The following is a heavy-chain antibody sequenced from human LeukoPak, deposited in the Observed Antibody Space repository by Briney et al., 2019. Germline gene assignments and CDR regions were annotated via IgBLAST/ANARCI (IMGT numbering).Heavy chain of an antibody. Sequence: GGSLRLSCAASGFTFSSYAMSWVRQAPGKGLEWVSTISSTGGSTYYADSVKGRFTISRDTSKSTLYLQVNSLRAEDTPVYYCAKDLRQYGSGSHLDYWGQGTLVTVSS. CDR2: ISSTGGST. CDR1: GFTFSSYA. V-gene: IGHV3-23*01. CDR3: AKDLRQYGSGSHLDY. J-gene: IGHJ4*02. D-gene: IGHD3-10*01.